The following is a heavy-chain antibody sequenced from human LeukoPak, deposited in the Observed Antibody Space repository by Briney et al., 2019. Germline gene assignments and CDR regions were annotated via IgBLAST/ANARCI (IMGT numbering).Heavy chain of an antibody. CDR1: GFTFSNYW. J-gene: IGHJ4*02. CDR2: IYSDGSNT. CDR3: ATDLGSSRPNF. V-gene: IGHV3-74*01. Sequence: GGSLRLSCAASGFTFSNYWMHWVRQAPGKGLEWVSRIYSDGSNTVYAEPVKGRFTISRDNAKNSLYLQMNSLRAEDTAVYYCATDLGSSRPNFWGQGTLVTVSS. D-gene: IGHD6-13*01.